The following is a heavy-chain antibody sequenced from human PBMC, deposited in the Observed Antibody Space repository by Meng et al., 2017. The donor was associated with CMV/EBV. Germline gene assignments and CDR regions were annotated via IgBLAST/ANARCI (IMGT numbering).Heavy chain of an antibody. CDR1: GGSISSSSYY. D-gene: IGHD6-13*01. Sequence: GSLRPSCTVSGGSISSSSYYWGWIRQPPGKGLEWTGSIYYSGSTYYNPSLKSRVTISVDTSKNQFSLKLSSVTAADTAVYYCARIAADNSYYYYYGMDVWGQGTTVTVSS. J-gene: IGHJ6*02. V-gene: IGHV4-39*01. CDR3: ARIAADNSYYYYYGMDV. CDR2: IYYSGST.